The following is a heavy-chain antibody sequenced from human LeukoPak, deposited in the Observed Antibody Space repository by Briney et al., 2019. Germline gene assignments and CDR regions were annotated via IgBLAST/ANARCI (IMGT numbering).Heavy chain of an antibody. CDR2: INPNSGGT. CDR3: ARALDSSIAAAGTRVPKNWFDP. J-gene: IGHJ5*02. V-gene: IGHV1-2*02. CDR1: GYTFTGYY. D-gene: IGHD6-13*01. Sequence: ASVKVSCKASGYTFTGYYMHCVRQAPGQGLEWMGWINPNSGGTNYAQKFQGRVTMTRDTSISTAYMELSRLRSDDTAVYYCARALDSSIAAAGTRVPKNWFDPWGQGTLVTVSS.